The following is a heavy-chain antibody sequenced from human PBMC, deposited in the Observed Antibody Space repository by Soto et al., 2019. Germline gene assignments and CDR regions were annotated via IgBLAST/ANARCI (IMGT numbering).Heavy chain of an antibody. CDR3: VVTTGGNWFDP. Sequence: QLQLQESGPGLVKPSETLSLTCTVSGGSISSSSYYWGWIRQPPGKGLEWIGSIYYSGSTYYNPSLKIRVTISVDTSKNQFSLKLSSVTAADTAVYYCVVTTGGNWFDPWGQGTLVTVSS. CDR2: IYYSGST. D-gene: IGHD4-17*01. CDR1: GGSISSSSYY. J-gene: IGHJ5*02. V-gene: IGHV4-39*01.